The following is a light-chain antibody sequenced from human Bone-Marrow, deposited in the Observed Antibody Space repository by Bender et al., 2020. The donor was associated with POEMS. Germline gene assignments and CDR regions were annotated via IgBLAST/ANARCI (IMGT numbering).Light chain of an antibody. Sequence: QSVLTQPPSASGSPGQSITISCTGTNRDIGSYNLVSWYQQYPGKAPKLIIYEVTERPSGVPDRFSGSKSGNTASLTISGLQAEDEADYYCFSYTTSRAVFGTGTKVTVL. V-gene: IGLV2-14*02. J-gene: IGLJ1*01. CDR3: FSYTTSRAV. CDR1: NRDIGSYNL. CDR2: EVT.